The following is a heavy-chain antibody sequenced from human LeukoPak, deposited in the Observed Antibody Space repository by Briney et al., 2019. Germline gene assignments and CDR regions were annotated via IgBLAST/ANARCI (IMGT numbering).Heavy chain of an antibody. V-gene: IGHV3-23*01. CDR2: ISGSGGST. J-gene: IGHJ4*02. CDR1: GITLSSYA. Sequence: GGSLRLSCAVSGITLSSYAMSWVRQAPGKGLEWVSAISGSGGSTYYADSVKGRFTISRDNSKNTLYLQMNSLRAEDTAVYYCAKEDGFYSGYANFDYWGQGTLVTVSS. D-gene: IGHD5-12*01. CDR3: AKEDGFYSGYANFDY.